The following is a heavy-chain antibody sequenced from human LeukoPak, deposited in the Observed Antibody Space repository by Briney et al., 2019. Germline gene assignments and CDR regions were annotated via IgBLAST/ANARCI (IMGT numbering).Heavy chain of an antibody. D-gene: IGHD3-22*01. V-gene: IGHV3-74*01. CDR2: LNPDGSSS. J-gene: IGHJ5*02. Sequence: QSGGSLRLSCAASGFIFNNYWMHWVRQTPGKGLVWVSRLNPDGSSSSYADSVKGRFTISRDNAKNTLNLQMNSLRAEDTAVYYCARDLGQYYDTSDNWFDPWGQGTLVTVSS. CDR3: ARDLGQYYDTSDNWFDP. CDR1: GFIFNNYW.